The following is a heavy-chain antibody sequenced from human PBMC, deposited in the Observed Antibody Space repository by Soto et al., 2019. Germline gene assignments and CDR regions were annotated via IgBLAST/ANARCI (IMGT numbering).Heavy chain of an antibody. V-gene: IGHV3-23*01. Sequence: EVQLLESGGDLVQPGGSLRLSCAASGFTFDNYAMNWVRQAPGKGLEWVSGTSGSGDITYYPDSVKGRFTISRDNSKNTLYLQMNSLSAEDTAVYYCARRYCITTICSPVDFYIDVWGKGTTVTVSS. CDR1: GFTFDNYA. J-gene: IGHJ6*03. D-gene: IGHD2-2*01. CDR2: TSGSGDIT. CDR3: ARRYCITTICSPVDFYIDV.